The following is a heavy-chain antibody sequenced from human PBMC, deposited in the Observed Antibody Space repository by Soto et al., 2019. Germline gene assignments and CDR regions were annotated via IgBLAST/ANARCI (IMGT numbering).Heavy chain of an antibody. CDR1: GGSISSGSYY. Sequence: QVQLQESGPGLVKPSQTLSLTCTVSGGSISSGSYYWSWIRQLPGKGLEWIGYIYYSGSTYYNPSLQSRVTISVDTSKNQFPLKLNSVTAADTAVYYCATRTDYYYGSGSLGGMDVWGQGTTVTVSS. CDR3: ATRTDYYYGSGSLGGMDV. D-gene: IGHD3-10*01. CDR2: IYYSGST. J-gene: IGHJ6*02. V-gene: IGHV4-31*03.